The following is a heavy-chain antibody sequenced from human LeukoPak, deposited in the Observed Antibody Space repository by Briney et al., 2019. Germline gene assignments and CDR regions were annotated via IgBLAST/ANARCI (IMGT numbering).Heavy chain of an antibody. CDR2: ISSSSSYI. V-gene: IGHV3-21*01. J-gene: IGHJ4*02. Sequence: GGSLRLSCAASGFTFSSSAMSWVRQAPGKGLEWVSSISSSSSYIYYADSVKGRFTISRDNAKNSLYLQMNSLRAEDTAVYYCARDGSYDSSGYHDYWGQGTLVTVSS. CDR1: GFTFSSSA. D-gene: IGHD3-22*01. CDR3: ARDGSYDSSGYHDY.